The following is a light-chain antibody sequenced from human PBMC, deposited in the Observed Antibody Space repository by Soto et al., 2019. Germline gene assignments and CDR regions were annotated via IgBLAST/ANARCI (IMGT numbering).Light chain of an antibody. Sequence: EIVLTQSPDTVSLSPGEGATLHCRASHDVSVSLVWYRQRPGQSPRLLIHDASNRATGISARFSGSGSGTDFTLTIGSLEPEESAIYYCQQRDILPYTSGQGTKVDIK. V-gene: IGKV3-11*01. CDR1: HDVSVS. J-gene: IGKJ2*01. CDR3: QQRDILPYT. CDR2: DAS.